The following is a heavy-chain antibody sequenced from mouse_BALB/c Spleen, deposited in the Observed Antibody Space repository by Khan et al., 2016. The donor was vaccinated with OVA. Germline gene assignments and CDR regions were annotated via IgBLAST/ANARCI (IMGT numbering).Heavy chain of an antibody. CDR2: INPSNGGT. CDR3: TGRATARATLWFAY. V-gene: IGHV1S81*02. J-gene: IGHJ3*01. Sequence: QVQLQQSGAELVKPGASVKLSCTASGYTFTSYYMYWLKQRPGQGLEWIGEINPSNGGTNFNENFKSKATLTVDKSSSTAYMQLSSLTSEDSAYYSGTGRATARATLWFAYWGQGTLVTVAA. D-gene: IGHD3-2*01. CDR1: GYTFTSYY.